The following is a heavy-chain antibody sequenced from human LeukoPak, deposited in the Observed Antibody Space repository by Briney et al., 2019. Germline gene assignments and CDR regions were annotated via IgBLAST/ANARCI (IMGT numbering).Heavy chain of an antibody. V-gene: IGHV3-23*01. D-gene: IGHD6-13*01. CDR2: ISGSGGST. Sequence: PGGSLRLSCAASGFTFSSYAMSWVRQAPGKGLEWVSAISGSGGSTHYADSVKGRFTISRDNSKNTLYLQMNSLRAEDTAVYYCAKSRLTGYSSSWSPFDYWGQGTLVTVSS. CDR3: AKSRLTGYSSSWSPFDY. CDR1: GFTFSSYA. J-gene: IGHJ4*02.